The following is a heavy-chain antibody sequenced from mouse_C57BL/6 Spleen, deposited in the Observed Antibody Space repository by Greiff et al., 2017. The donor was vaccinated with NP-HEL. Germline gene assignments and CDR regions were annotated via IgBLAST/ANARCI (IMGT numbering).Heavy chain of an antibody. Sequence: QVQLQQPGTELVKPGASVKLSCKASGYTFTSYWMHWVKQRPGQGLEWIGNINPSNGGTNYNAKFKSKATLTVDKSSSTAYMQLSSLTSEDSAVYYCARSSGGYYGYFDVWGTGTTVTVSS. V-gene: IGHV1-53*01. CDR1: GYTFTSYW. J-gene: IGHJ1*03. CDR2: INPSNGGT. CDR3: ARSSGGYYGYFDV. D-gene: IGHD2-2*01.